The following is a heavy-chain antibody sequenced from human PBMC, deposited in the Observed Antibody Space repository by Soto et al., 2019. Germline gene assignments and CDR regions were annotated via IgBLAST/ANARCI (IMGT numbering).Heavy chain of an antibody. Sequence: QVQLQESAPGLVRPSETLSVTCSVSGASVKSYYWSWIRQFPGKGLEWIGYVYYSMTTKYNTSLKSRVTISLDTSKNQVSLNVTSVTAADTAVYYCARMGGLGVYQNVGSWLDPWGQGTLVTVAS. D-gene: IGHD1-26*01. CDR2: VYYSMTT. J-gene: IGHJ5*02. CDR3: ARMGGLGVYQNVGSWLDP. CDR1: GASVKSYY. V-gene: IGHV4-59*02.